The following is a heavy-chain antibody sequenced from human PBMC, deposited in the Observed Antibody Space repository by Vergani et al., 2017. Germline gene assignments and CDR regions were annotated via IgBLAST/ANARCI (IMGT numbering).Heavy chain of an antibody. V-gene: IGHV4-34*01. Sequence: QVQLEESGPGLVKPSETLSLTCTVSGGSFSGYYWSWIRQPPGKGLEWIGEINHSGSTNYNPSLKSRVTISVDTSKNQFSLKLSSVTAADTAVYFCARVMYRDEASTGYRLEGMDIWGQGTTVTISS. D-gene: IGHD3-9*01. J-gene: IGHJ6*02. CDR2: INHSGST. CDR3: ARVMYRDEASTGYRLEGMDI. CDR1: GGSFSGYY.